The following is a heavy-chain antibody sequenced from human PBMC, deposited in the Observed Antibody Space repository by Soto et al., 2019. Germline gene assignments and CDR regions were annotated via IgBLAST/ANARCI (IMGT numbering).Heavy chain of an antibody. V-gene: IGHV4-4*02. D-gene: IGHD3-10*01. J-gene: IGHJ4*02. CDR1: GVSLTTNNW. Sequence: QVQLQVSGPGLVKPSGTLSLTCAVSGVSLTTNNWWTWVRQSPGKGLEWLGEIYHTGNTNYNPTRKSRVTMSIDKSKNHFSPRLTSVTAADTAVYYCAKGTFYYATNAHPNYFDYWAQGTLVTVSS. CDR2: IYHTGNT. CDR3: AKGTFYYATNAHPNYFDY.